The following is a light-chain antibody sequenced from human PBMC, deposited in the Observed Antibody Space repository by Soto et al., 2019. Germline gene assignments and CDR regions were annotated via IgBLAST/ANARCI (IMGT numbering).Light chain of an antibody. J-gene: IGKJ4*01. CDR1: QDISTW. Sequence: DIQMTQSPSSVSASVGDRVTIACRASQDISTWLAWYQQKAGRDPKLLIYAASRLQCGVPSRFSGNGTGTDVTLTISSLQPEDFATYFCQQANSFPLTFGGGTKVEIK. V-gene: IGKV1D-12*01. CDR3: QQANSFPLT. CDR2: AAS.